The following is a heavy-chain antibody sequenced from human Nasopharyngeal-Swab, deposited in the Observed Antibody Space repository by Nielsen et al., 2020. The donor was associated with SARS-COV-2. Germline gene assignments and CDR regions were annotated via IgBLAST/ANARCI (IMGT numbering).Heavy chain of an antibody. D-gene: IGHD6-6*01. CDR3: ARGSSDH. Sequence: WVRQAPGQRLEWMGWINAGNGNTKYSQKFRGRITITRDTSASTAYMELSSLRSEDTAVYYCARGSSDHWGQGTLVTVSS. J-gene: IGHJ4*02. CDR2: INAGNGNT. V-gene: IGHV1-3*01.